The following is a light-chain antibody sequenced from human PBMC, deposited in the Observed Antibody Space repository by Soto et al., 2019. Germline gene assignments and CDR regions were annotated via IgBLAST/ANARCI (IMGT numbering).Light chain of an antibody. CDR3: MPVTHWPQYT. V-gene: IGKV2-30*01. J-gene: IGKJ2*01. CDR1: QSLTYSDGNTY. Sequence: DVAMSQSPMSLPVTLGQPASISCRSSQSLTYSDGNTYLSWYQLRPGQSPRRLIYKVSNRDSGVPERFSGSGWGTDLSLQISRVEAGDVGVYYCMPVTHWPQYTFGHGTQLEIK. CDR2: KVS.